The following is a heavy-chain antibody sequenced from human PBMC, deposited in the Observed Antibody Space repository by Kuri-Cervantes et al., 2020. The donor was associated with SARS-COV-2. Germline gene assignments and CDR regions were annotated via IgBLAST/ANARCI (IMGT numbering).Heavy chain of an antibody. J-gene: IGHJ6*03. Sequence: LSLXXAAXEXXXTNYAMHXVRQAPGQGLEWVAFPRYDGSTXXXADSVKXRXXISRDNSKNTLYLQMGSLXAXDMAVXYCAXXVGIFGVVXXXYYMDVWGKGTTVTVSS. CDR2: PRYDGSTX. V-gene: IGHV3-30*02. D-gene: IGHD3-3*01. CDR3: AXXVGIFGVVXXXYYMDV. CDR1: EXXXTNYA.